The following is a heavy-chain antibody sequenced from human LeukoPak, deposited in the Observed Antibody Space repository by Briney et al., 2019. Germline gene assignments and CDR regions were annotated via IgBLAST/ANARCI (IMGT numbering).Heavy chain of an antibody. CDR1: GFTVTNNY. J-gene: IGHJ3*01. CDR3: AKANPLIVGARAGGPINF. D-gene: IGHD1-26*01. Sequence: GGSLRLSCAASGFTVTNNYMSWVRQAPGKGLEWVSIVYGGGSTSSEDCVKGRFTISRDNSKNTLYLQMNSLRTEDTAVYYCAKANPLIVGARAGGPINFWGQGTMVTVSS. CDR2: VYGGGST. V-gene: IGHV3-53*05.